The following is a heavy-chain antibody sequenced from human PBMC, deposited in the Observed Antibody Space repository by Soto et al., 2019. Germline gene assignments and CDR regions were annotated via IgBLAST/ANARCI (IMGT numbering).Heavy chain of an antibody. V-gene: IGHV3-66*01. CDR1: GLTVSSKY. CDR2: IYSTGSK. J-gene: IGHJ6*02. Sequence: LSCAASGLTVSSKYMSWVRQAPGKGLEWVSSIYSTGSKYYADSVKGRFTISRDDSKNTLSLQMNSLRAEDTALYYCAMTRTHYYNYGMDVWGQGTTVTVSS. CDR3: AMTRTHYYNYGMDV.